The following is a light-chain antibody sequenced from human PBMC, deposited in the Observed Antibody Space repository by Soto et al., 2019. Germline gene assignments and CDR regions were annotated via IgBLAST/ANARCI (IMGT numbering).Light chain of an antibody. V-gene: IGKV3D-15*01. CDR2: DAS. Sequence: EIVLTQSPGTLSLSPGERATLSCRASQSVSNYLAWYQQKPGQAPRLLIYDASNRATDIPARFSGSGSGTEFTLTISSLQSEDFAVYYCQQYNNWPPVTFGQGTKVDIK. CDR3: QQYNNWPPVT. CDR1: QSVSNY. J-gene: IGKJ1*01.